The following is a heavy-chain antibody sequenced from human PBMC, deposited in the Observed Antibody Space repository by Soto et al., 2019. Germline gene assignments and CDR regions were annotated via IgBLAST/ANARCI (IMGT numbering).Heavy chain of an antibody. V-gene: IGHV1-3*04. CDR1: GYTLTMYA. D-gene: IGHD3-3*01. CDR3: ARPGVAYDAFDI. J-gene: IGHJ3*02. Sequence: VASVKVSCKASGYTLTMYAMHWVRQAPGQRLEWMGWINSGNGDTIYSQKFQGRVTLTRDTSASTAYMALSSLRSEDTAVYYCARPGVAYDAFDIWGQGTMVT. CDR2: INSGNGDT.